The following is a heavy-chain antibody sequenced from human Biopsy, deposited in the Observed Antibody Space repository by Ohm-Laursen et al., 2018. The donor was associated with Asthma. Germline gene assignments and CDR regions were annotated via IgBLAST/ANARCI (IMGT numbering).Heavy chain of an antibody. CDR1: GYTFINYA. J-gene: IGHJ3*02. Sequence: SSVKVSCKASGYTFINYAIHWVRQAPGQRLEWMGWINAGNGNTKYSQKFQGRVTITRDTSASTAYMDLSSLRSEDTSVSYCARTYYDFLTGQVNDAFDIWGQGTMVTASS. D-gene: IGHD3-9*01. CDR2: INAGNGNT. V-gene: IGHV1-3*01. CDR3: ARTYYDFLTGQVNDAFDI.